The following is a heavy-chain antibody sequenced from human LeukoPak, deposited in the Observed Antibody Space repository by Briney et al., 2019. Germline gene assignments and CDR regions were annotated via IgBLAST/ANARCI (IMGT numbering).Heavy chain of an antibody. Sequence: SETLSLTCTVSGGSISSGGFYWSWIRQPAGKGLEWIGRIYPTGNTDYNPSLRNRVTISVDMSENQFSLKVSSVTATDTAVYYCARVWYGIAAAGYNFDYWGQGTLVTVSS. J-gene: IGHJ4*02. CDR1: GGSISSGGFY. CDR3: ARVWYGIAAAGYNFDY. CDR2: IYPTGNT. D-gene: IGHD6-13*01. V-gene: IGHV4-61*02.